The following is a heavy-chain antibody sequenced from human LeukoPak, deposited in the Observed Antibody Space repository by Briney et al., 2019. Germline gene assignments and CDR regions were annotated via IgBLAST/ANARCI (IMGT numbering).Heavy chain of an antibody. CDR1: GFIFSNYV. CDR2: IRGSDGHT. D-gene: IGHD6-19*01. Sequence: GGSLRLSCAASGFIFSNYVMNWVRQAPGKGLEWVAAIRGSDGHTYYSDSVKGRFTISRDNSKNTLYLQMNGLRAEETAMYYCATPYTSGWSLYFDNWGQGTLVTVSS. V-gene: IGHV3-23*01. CDR3: ATPYTSGWSLYFDN. J-gene: IGHJ4*02.